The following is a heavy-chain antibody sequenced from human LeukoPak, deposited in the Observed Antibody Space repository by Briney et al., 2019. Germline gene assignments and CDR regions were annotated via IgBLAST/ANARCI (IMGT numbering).Heavy chain of an antibody. CDR2: ISSSGSTI. V-gene: IGHV3-48*03. CDR1: GFTFSSYE. Sequence: GGSLRLSCAASGFTFSSYEMNWVRQAPGKGLEWVSYISSSGSTIYYADSVKGRFTVSRDNAKNSLYLQMNSLRAEDTAVYYCARDPGYSHGFDYWGQGTLVTVSS. J-gene: IGHJ4*02. D-gene: IGHD5-18*01. CDR3: ARDPGYSHGFDY.